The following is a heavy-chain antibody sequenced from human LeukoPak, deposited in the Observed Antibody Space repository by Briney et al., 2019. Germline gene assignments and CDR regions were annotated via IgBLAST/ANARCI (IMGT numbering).Heavy chain of an antibody. Sequence: ASVKVSCKASGYTFTSYGISWVRQAPGQGLEWMGWISAYNGNTIYAQKLQGRVTMTTDTSTSTAYMELRSLRSDDTAVYYCARARLYCSGGSCFPFDYWGQGTLVTVSS. D-gene: IGHD2-15*01. V-gene: IGHV1-18*04. J-gene: IGHJ4*02. CDR1: GYTFTSYG. CDR2: ISAYNGNT. CDR3: ARARLYCSGGSCFPFDY.